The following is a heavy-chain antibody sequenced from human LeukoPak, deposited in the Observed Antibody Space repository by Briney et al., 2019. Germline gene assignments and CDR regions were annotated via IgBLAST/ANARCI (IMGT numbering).Heavy chain of an antibody. V-gene: IGHV3-48*04. Sequence: GGALRLSCVASGFTFSSYSMNWVRQAPGKGLEWVSYISSSGSTIYYADSVKGRFTISRDNAKNSLYLQMNSLRAEDTAVYYCAREGRYFDWLSTGFDYWGQGTLVTVSS. J-gene: IGHJ4*02. CDR1: GFTFSSYS. CDR3: AREGRYFDWLSTGFDY. CDR2: ISSSGSTI. D-gene: IGHD3-9*01.